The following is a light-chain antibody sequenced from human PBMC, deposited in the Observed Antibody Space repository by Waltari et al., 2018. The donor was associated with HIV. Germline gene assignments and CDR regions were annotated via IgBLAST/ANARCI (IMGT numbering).Light chain of an antibody. CDR2: EDR. J-gene: IGLJ3*02. V-gene: IGLV6-57*03. Sequence: FMLTQPHSVSESPGKTVIISCTRDSGNIANNYVQWFQRRPGSAPTTLLYEDRRRSSGVPDRFSGSIDRSSNAASLTISGVMTEDEADYYCQSFDTTNHWVFGGGTKLTVL. CDR3: QSFDTTNHWV. CDR1: SGNIANNY.